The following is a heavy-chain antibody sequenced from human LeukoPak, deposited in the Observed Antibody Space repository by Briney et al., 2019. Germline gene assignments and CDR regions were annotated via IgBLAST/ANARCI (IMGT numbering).Heavy chain of an antibody. Sequence: SETLSLTCTVSGGSISSSSYYWGWIRQPPGKGLEWIGSIYYSGSTYYNPSLKSRVTISVDTSKNQFSLKLSSVTAADTAVYYCARPYCSGTSCYTGSTLSGYMDVWGKGTTVTVSS. CDR3: ARPYCSGTSCYTGSTLSGYMDV. J-gene: IGHJ6*03. CDR1: GGSISSSSYY. D-gene: IGHD2-2*02. CDR2: IYYSGST. V-gene: IGHV4-39*07.